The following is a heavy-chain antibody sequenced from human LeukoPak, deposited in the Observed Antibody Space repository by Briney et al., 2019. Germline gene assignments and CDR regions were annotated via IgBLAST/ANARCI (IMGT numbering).Heavy chain of an antibody. D-gene: IGHD3-10*01. CDR2: IYYSGST. CDR1: GGSISSGDYY. CDR3: ARSHMVRGVIFHEIARFDP. J-gene: IGHJ5*02. V-gene: IGHV4-30-4*01. Sequence: SQTLSLTCTVSGGSISSGDYYWSWIRQPPGKGLEWIGYIYYSGSTYYNPSLESRVTISVDTSKNQFSLKLSSVTAADTAVYYCARSHMVRGVIFHEIARFDPWGQGTLVTVSS.